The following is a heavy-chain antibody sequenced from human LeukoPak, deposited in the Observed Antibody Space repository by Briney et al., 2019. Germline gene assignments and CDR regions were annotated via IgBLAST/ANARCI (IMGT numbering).Heavy chain of an antibody. J-gene: IGHJ2*01. CDR1: GYTFTSYG. D-gene: IGHD2-15*01. CDR3: ARGYCSGGSCYNLDWYFDL. Sequence: GASVKVSCKASGYTFTSYGISWVRQAPGQGLEWMGWISAYNGNTNYAQKLQGRVTMTTDTSTSTAYMELRSLRSEDTAVYYCARGYCSGGSCYNLDWYFDLWGRGTLVTVSS. CDR2: ISAYNGNT. V-gene: IGHV1-18*01.